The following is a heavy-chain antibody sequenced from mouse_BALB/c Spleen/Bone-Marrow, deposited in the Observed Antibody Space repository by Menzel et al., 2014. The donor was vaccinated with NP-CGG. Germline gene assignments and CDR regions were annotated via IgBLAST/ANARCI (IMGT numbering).Heavy chain of an antibody. D-gene: IGHD1-1*01. CDR1: GFNIKDTY. J-gene: IGHJ3*01. CDR2: IDPANGNT. V-gene: IGHV14-3*02. CDR3: ASYYYGRAWFAY. Sequence: EVQLQQSGAELVKPGASVKLSCTASGFNIKDTYMHWVKQRPEQGLEWIGRIDPANGNTKYDPKFQGKATITADTSSNTAYLQLSSLTSEVTAAYYCASYYYGRAWFAYWGQGTLVTVSA.